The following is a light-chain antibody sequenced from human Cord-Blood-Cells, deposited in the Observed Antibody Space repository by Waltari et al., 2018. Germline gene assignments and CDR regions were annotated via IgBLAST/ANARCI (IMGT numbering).Light chain of an antibody. CDR3: QQYNNWPPVT. Sequence: EIVMPQSPATLSVSPGQRATLPCSASQSVSSNLAWYQQKPGQAPRLLIYGASTRATGIPARFSGSGSGTEFTLTISSLQSEDFAVYYCQQYNNWPPVTFGGGTKVEIK. CDR1: QSVSSN. J-gene: IGKJ4*01. CDR2: GAS. V-gene: IGKV3-15*01.